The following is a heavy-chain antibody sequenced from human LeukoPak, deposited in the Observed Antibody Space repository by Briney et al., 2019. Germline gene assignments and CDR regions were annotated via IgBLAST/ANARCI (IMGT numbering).Heavy chain of an antibody. D-gene: IGHD3-10*01. J-gene: IGHJ3*02. CDR2: INPNSGGK. Sequence: GASVKVSCKASGYTFTGYYMHWVRQAPGQGLEWMGWINPNSGGKIYAQKFQGRVTMTRDTSISTAYMDLRSLRSDDTDIYNCARRSPTHAFDIWGQGTMLTVSP. CDR1: GYTFTGYY. CDR3: ARRSPTHAFDI. V-gene: IGHV1-2*02.